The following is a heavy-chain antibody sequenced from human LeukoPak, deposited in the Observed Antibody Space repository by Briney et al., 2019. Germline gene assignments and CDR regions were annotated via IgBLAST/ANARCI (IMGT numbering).Heavy chain of an antibody. CDR1: GFTFSSYT. CDR2: ISSSGSTI. D-gene: IGHD2-15*01. Sequence: GGSLSLSCTASGFTFSSYTMTWVRQAPGKGLEWVSYISSSGSTIYYADSVKGRFTISRDNAKNSLYLQMNSLRAEDTAVYYCARGSGGSSETVDYWGQGTLITVSS. V-gene: IGHV3-48*04. CDR3: ARGSGGSSETVDY. J-gene: IGHJ4*02.